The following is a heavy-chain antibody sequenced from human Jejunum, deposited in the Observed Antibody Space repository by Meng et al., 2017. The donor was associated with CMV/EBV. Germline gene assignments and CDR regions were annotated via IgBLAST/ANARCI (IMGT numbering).Heavy chain of an antibody. V-gene: IGHV4-59*12. J-gene: IGHJ4*02. Sequence: QVQLQESGPGLVKPSETLSLTCTVSGGSISNYYWSWIRQPPGKGLEWIGYMYYTGSTTYNPSLKSRVTRSVDQSKNQFSLKLSSVTAADTAVYYCAGRAAWYSYWGQGTLVTVSS. D-gene: IGHD6-13*01. CDR2: MYYTGST. CDR1: GGSISNYY. CDR3: AGRAAWYSY.